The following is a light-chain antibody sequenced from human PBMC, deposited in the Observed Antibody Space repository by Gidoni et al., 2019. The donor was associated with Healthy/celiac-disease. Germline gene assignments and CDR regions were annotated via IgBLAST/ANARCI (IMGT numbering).Light chain of an antibody. CDR3: AAWDDSLSGVV. Sequence: SVLTQPPSSSGTPGQRVTISCSGSSSTIGSNYVYRYQQHPGTAPKLLIYSNNQRPSGVPDRFSGAKSGTSASLAISGLRSEDEADYYCAAWDDSLSGVVFGGGTKLTVL. J-gene: IGLJ2*01. CDR2: SNN. V-gene: IGLV1-47*02. CDR1: SSTIGSNY.